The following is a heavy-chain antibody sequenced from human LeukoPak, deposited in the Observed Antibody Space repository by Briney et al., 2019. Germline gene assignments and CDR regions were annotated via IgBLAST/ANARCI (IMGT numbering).Heavy chain of an antibody. D-gene: IGHD3-22*01. Sequence: SETLSLTCTVSGGSVSSGSYYWSWIRQPPGKGLEWIGYIYYSGSTNYNPSLKSRVTISVDTSKNQFSLKLSSVTAADTAVYYCARVGSSGSMVDYWGQGTLVTVSS. J-gene: IGHJ4*02. V-gene: IGHV4-61*01. CDR2: IYYSGST. CDR1: GGSVSSGSYY. CDR3: ARVGSSGSMVDY.